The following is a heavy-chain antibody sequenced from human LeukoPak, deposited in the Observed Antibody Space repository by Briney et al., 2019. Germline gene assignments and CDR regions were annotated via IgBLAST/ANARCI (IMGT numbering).Heavy chain of an antibody. V-gene: IGHV4-38-2*01. CDR3: AKHDFWSGLRDCFDP. Sequence: PSETLSLTCDVSGYSISSGYYWGWIRQPPGKGPEWIGSIYHTGSTYYNPSLKSRVSISVDTSKNQFSLKVSSVTAADTALDYCAKHDFWSGLRDCFDPGAQETQVTVSS. J-gene: IGHJ5*02. CDR1: GYSISSGYY. D-gene: IGHD3-3*01. CDR2: IYHTGST.